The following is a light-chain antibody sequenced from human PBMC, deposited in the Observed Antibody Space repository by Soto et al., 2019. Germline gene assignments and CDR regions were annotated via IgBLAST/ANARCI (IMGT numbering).Light chain of an antibody. J-gene: IGKJ4*01. V-gene: IGKV3-20*01. CDR2: DAS. CDR3: QQFSSYPLT. Sequence: EFVLTQSPGTLSLSPGERATLSCRASQTVRNNYLAWYQQKPGQAPRLLICDASSRATGIPDRFSGGGSGTDFTLTISRLEPEDFAVYYCQQFSSYPLTFGGGTKVDMK. CDR1: QTVRNNY.